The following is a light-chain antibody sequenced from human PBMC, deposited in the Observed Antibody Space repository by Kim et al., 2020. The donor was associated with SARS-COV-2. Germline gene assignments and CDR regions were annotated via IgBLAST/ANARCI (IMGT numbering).Light chain of an antibody. J-gene: IGLJ2*01. V-gene: IGLV2-14*03. CDR2: DVD. CDR3: SSDTSIGTQVV. Sequence: QSALTQPASVSGSPGQSITISCTGTSRDVGGYNYVSWYQQHPGKATKLMIYDVDKRTSGVSDRFSGSKSGDTSSLTISGLQAEDETDYYCSSDTSIGTQVVFGGGTQLTVL. CDR1: SRDVGGYNY.